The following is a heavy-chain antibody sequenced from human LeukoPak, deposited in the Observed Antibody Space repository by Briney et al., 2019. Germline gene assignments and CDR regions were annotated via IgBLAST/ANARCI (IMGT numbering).Heavy chain of an antibody. D-gene: IGHD1-26*01. CDR2: ISDSGGKT. Sequence: GGSLRLSCAASGFTFSSSAMTWVRQAPGKGLEWVSAISDSGGKTHYADSVKGRFTISRDNSKNTLYLQMTSLRVEDTAIYYCAKNFFYSGSPQPNYFDYWGQGTLVTVSS. CDR1: GFTFSSSA. V-gene: IGHV3-23*01. CDR3: AKNFFYSGSPQPNYFDY. J-gene: IGHJ4*02.